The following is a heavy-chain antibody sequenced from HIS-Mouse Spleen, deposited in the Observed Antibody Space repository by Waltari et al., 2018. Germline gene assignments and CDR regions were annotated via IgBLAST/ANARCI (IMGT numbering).Heavy chain of an antibody. CDR3: ARVGYSGSYYYGMDV. V-gene: IGHV1-2*02. D-gene: IGHD1-26*01. J-gene: IGHJ6*02. Sequence: QVQLVQSGAEVKKPGASVKVSCKASGYTFTGYYMHWGRQAPGQGLEWMGWINPNSGGTNYAQKFQGRVTMTRDTSISTAYMELSRLRSDDTAVYYCARVGYSGSYYYGMDVWGQGTTVTVSS. CDR1: GYTFTGYY. CDR2: INPNSGGT.